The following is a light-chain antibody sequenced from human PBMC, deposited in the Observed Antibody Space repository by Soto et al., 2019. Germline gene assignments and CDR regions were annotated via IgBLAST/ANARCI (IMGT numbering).Light chain of an antibody. J-gene: IGKJ1*01. V-gene: IGKV4-1*01. Sequence: DIVMTQSPGSLAMSLGERATINCKSSQSVLYSSNNKNYLAWYQQKPGQPPKLLIYWASTRESGVPDRFSGSGSGTDFTLTISSLQAEDVAVYHCQQYFSTPTFGQGTKVDIK. CDR1: QSVLYSSNNKNY. CDR2: WAS. CDR3: QQYFSTPT.